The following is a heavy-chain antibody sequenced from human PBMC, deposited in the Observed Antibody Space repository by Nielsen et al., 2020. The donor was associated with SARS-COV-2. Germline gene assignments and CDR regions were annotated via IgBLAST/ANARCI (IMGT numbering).Heavy chain of an antibody. J-gene: IGHJ4*02. D-gene: IGHD6-19*01. Sequence: GESLKISCAASGFTVSSNYMSWVRQAPGKGLEWVSVIYSGGSTYYADSVKGRFTISRDNAKNSLFLQINSLRAEDTAFYYCSRDLRYSSGSPDYWGQGTLVPSPQ. V-gene: IGHV3-53*01. CDR1: GFTVSSNY. CDR2: IYSGGST. CDR3: SRDLRYSSGSPDY.